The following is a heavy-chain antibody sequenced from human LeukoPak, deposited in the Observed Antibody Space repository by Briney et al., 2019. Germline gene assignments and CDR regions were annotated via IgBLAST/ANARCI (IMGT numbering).Heavy chain of an antibody. V-gene: IGHV3-23*01. J-gene: IGHJ6*02. CDR3: AARGIAAAGTMRYYYYGMDV. CDR1: GFTFSSYA. Sequence: GGSLRLSCAASGFTFSSYAMNWVRQAPGKGLEWVSAISGSGGSTYYAKSVKGRFTISRDNSKNTLYLQMNSLRAEDTAVYYCAARGIAAAGTMRYYYYGMDVWGQGTTVTVSS. D-gene: IGHD6-13*01. CDR2: ISGSGGST.